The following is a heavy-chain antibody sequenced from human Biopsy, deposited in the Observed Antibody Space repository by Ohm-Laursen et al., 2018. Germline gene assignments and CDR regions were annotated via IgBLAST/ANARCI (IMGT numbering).Heavy chain of an antibody. CDR2: VNPNNGDK. J-gene: IGHJ6*02. CDR3: ARGPLGPLLEWLLFQTSIDV. V-gene: IGHV1-2*07. CDR1: GYTFIDYY. D-gene: IGHD3-3*01. Sequence: ASVKVSCKASGYTFIDYYIHWVRQAPGQGLEWMGWVNPNNGDKKFAPDFQGRLTMTRDKSISTAYMELIRLRSDDTVVYYCARGPLGPLLEWLLFQTSIDVWGQGTTVTVSS.